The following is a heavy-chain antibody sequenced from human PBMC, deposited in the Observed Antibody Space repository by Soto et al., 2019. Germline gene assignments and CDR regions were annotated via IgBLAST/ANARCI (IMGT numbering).Heavy chain of an antibody. J-gene: IGHJ6*02. Sequence: EVQLVESGGGLVKPGGSLRLSCAASGFTFSSYSMNWVRQAPGKGLESVSSIRSSSSYIYYPDSVKGRLTITGDNVKNSLYLQMNSLRAEDTAVYYWARDLISGTVGGYYGGMDVWGQGTTVTVSS. D-gene: IGHD6-19*01. V-gene: IGHV3-21*01. CDR1: GFTFSSYS. CDR2: IRSSSSYI. CDR3: ARDLISGTVGGYYGGMDV.